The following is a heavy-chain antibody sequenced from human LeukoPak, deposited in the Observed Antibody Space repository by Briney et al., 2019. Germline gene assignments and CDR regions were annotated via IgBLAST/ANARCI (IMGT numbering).Heavy chain of an antibody. CDR1: GYTFTGYY. CDR3: ARNSGWVYYYYMDV. CDR2: INPNSGGT. V-gene: IGHV1-2*02. Sequence: ASVKVSCKAPGYTFTGYYMHWVRQAPGQGLEWMGWINPNSGGTNYAQKFQGRVTMTRDTSISTAYMELSRLRSDDTAVYYCARNSGWVYYYYMDVWGKGTTVTVSS. D-gene: IGHD6-19*01. J-gene: IGHJ6*03.